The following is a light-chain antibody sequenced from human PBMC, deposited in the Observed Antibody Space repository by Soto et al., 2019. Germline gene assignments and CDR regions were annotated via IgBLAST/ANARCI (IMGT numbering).Light chain of an antibody. V-gene: IGLV2-8*01. Sequence: QSVLTQPPSASGSPGQSVTISCTGTSSDVGGYNYVSWYQQHPGKVPKVMIYEVSKRPSGVPDRFPGSKSGNTASLTVSGLQAEDEADYYCSSYARSNNPYVFGTGTKVTVL. CDR1: SSDVGGYNY. J-gene: IGLJ1*01. CDR3: SSYARSNNPYV. CDR2: EVS.